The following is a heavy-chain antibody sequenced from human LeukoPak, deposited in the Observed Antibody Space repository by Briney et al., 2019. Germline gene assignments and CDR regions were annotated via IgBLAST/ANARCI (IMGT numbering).Heavy chain of an antibody. D-gene: IGHD5-24*01. V-gene: IGHV4-39*07. CDR2: VYYTGST. CDR1: GGSISTYY. J-gene: IGHJ4*02. CDR3: ARRDGYSYYFDY. Sequence: SETLSLTCTVSGGSISTYYWSWIRQPPGKGLEWIGSVYYTGSTYYNPSLKSRVTILVDASKNQFSLKLSSVTAADTAVYYCARRDGYSYYFDYWGQGTLVSVSS.